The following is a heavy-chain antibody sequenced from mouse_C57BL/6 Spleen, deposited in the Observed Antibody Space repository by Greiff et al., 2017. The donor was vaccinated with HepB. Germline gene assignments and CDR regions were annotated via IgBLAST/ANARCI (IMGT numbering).Heavy chain of an antibody. Sequence: QVQLQQSGAELVRPGASVKLSCKASGYTFTDYYINWVKQRPGQGLEWIARIYPGSGNTYYNEKFKGKATLTAEKSSSTAYMQLSSLTSEDSAVYFCARGYPRNYFDYWGQGTTLTVSS. CDR2: IYPGSGNT. CDR1: GYTFTDYY. D-gene: IGHD2-2*01. V-gene: IGHV1-76*01. CDR3: ARGYPRNYFDY. J-gene: IGHJ2*01.